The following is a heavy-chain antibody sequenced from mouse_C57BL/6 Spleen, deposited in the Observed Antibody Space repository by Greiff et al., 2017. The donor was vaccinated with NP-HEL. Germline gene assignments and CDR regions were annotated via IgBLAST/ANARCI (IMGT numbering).Heavy chain of an antibody. J-gene: IGHJ2*01. Sequence: EVQLQQSGGGLVQPKGSLKLSCAASGFSFNTYAMNWVRQAPGKGLEWVARIRSKSNNYATYYADSVKDRFTISRDDSESMLYLKRNNLKTEDTALYCCVRGGSSGYGYFDYWGQGTTLTVSS. CDR2: IRSKSNNYAT. CDR3: VRGGSSGYGYFDY. CDR1: GFSFNTYA. D-gene: IGHD3-2*02. V-gene: IGHV10-1*01.